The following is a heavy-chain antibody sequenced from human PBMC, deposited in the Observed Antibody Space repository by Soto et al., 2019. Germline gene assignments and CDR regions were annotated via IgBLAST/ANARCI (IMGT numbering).Heavy chain of an antibody. Sequence: TGGSLRLSCAASGFTFSSYGMHWVRQAPGKGLEWVAVISYDGSNKYYADSVKGRFTISRDNSKNTLYLQMNSLRAEDTAVYYCAKYSRGDYYDSSGYYNDAFDIWGQGTMVTVSS. V-gene: IGHV3-30*18. J-gene: IGHJ3*02. D-gene: IGHD3-22*01. CDR3: AKYSRGDYYDSSGYYNDAFDI. CDR1: GFTFSSYG. CDR2: ISYDGSNK.